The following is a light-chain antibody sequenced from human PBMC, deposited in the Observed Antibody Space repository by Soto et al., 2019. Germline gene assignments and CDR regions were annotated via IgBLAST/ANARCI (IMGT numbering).Light chain of an antibody. V-gene: IGLV2-14*01. J-gene: IGLJ2*01. CDR2: DVN. CDR3: SSYTSSTTVV. CDR1: SSDVGAYNY. Sequence: QLVLTQPASVSGSPGQSITISCTGTSSDVGAYNYVSWYQQHPGKAPKLMIYDVNNRPSGVSYRFSGSKSGNTASLTISGLQAEDEGNYYCSSYTSSTTVVFGGGTKLTVL.